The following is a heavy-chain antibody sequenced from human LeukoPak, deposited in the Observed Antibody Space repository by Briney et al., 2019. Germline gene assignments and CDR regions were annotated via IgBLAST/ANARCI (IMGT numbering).Heavy chain of an antibody. J-gene: IGHJ4*02. Sequence: GRSLRLSCAASGFTFSSYGMHWVRQAPGKGLEWVAVISYDGSNKYYADSVKGRFTISRDNSKNTLYLQMNSLRAEDTAVYYCAKEELTMVRGLIDYWGQGTLVTVSS. CDR1: GFTFSSYG. D-gene: IGHD3-10*01. CDR3: AKEELTMVRGLIDY. V-gene: IGHV3-30*18. CDR2: ISYDGSNK.